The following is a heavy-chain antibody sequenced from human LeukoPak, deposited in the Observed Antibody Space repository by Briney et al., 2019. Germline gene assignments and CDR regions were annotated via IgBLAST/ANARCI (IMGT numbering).Heavy chain of an antibody. CDR3: ARLLLGTVADPCFDY. J-gene: IGHJ4*02. V-gene: IGHV5-51*01. Sequence: GESLKISCKGSGYSFTSYWIGWVRQMPGKGLEWMGIIYPGDSDTRYSPSFQGQVTISADKSISTAYLQWSSLKASDTAMYYCARLLLGTVADPCFDYWGQGTLVTVSS. CDR2: IYPGDSDT. D-gene: IGHD6-19*01. CDR1: GYSFTSYW.